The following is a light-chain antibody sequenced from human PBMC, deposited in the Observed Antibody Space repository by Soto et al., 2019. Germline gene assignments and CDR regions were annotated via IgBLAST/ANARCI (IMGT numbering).Light chain of an antibody. Sequence: QSVLTQPPSVSAAPGQKVTISCSGSGSNIGNNYVSWYQHLPGTAPKVLIYGNNKRPSGIPDRFSGSRSGTSATLGITGLQTGDEADYYCGAWDNCLNAFVFGTGTKVTVL. CDR2: GNN. CDR3: GAWDNCLNAFV. CDR1: GSNIGNNY. J-gene: IGLJ1*01. V-gene: IGLV1-51*01.